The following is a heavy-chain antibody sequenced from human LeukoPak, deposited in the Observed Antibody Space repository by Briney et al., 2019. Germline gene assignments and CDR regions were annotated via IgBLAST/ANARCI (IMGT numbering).Heavy chain of an antibody. Sequence: GGSLRLSCAASGFTFSSYAMLWVRQPPAKGLEYVSGISSNGGSTYYANSVKGRFTISRDNSKNTVYLQMGSLRAEDMAVYYCARGNTLTGYSRYWGQGTLVTVSS. D-gene: IGHD3-9*01. CDR1: GFTFSSYA. V-gene: IGHV3-64*01. CDR3: ARGNTLTGYSRY. CDR2: ISSNGGST. J-gene: IGHJ4*02.